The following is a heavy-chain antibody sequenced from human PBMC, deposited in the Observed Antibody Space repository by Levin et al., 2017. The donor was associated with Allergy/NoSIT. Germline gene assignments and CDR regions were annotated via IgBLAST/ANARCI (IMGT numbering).Heavy chain of an antibody. CDR1: GFTFSSYS. V-gene: IGHV3-21*01. D-gene: IGHD3-9*01. J-gene: IGHJ6*02. CDR2: ISSSSSYI. CDR3: ARDQERDVLRYFDWFSSGPDYYYYGMDG. Sequence: GASVKVSCAASGFTFSSYSMNWVRQAPGKGLEWVSSISSSSSYIYYADSVKGRFTISRDNAKNSLYLQMNSLRAEDTAVYYCARDQERDVLRYFDWFSSGPDYYYYGMDGWGQGTTVTVSS.